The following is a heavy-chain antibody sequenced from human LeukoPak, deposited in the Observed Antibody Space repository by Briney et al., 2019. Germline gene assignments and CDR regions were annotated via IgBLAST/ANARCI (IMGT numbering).Heavy chain of an antibody. Sequence: GGSLRLSCAASGFTFDDYGMSWVRQAPGKGLEWVSGINWNGGSTGYADSVKGRFTISRDNAKNSVYLQMNGLRAEDTAVYYCARILRLHTPRTFDIWGQGTMVTVSS. D-gene: IGHD5-24*01. J-gene: IGHJ3*02. CDR2: INWNGGST. CDR1: GFTFDDYG. CDR3: ARILRLHTPRTFDI. V-gene: IGHV3-20*04.